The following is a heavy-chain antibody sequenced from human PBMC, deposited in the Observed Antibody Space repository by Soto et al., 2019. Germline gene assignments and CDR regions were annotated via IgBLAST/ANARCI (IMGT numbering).Heavy chain of an antibody. V-gene: IGHV4-59*01. Sequence: SETLSLTCTFSCSSISPFYWSWIRQPPGKGLEWIGYIYYTGSTKYNPSLKSRVTLSLGTSRNQLSLKLSSVTAADTAVYFCTRVGGYYGDYPNFDYWGPGTLVTVSS. CDR3: TRVGGYYGDYPNFDY. D-gene: IGHD4-17*01. CDR1: CSSISPFY. J-gene: IGHJ4*02. CDR2: IYYTGST.